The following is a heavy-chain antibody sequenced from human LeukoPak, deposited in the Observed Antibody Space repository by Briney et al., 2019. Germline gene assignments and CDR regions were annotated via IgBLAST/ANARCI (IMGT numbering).Heavy chain of an antibody. Sequence: GGSLRLSCAASEFSVGSNYMTWVRQAPGKGLEWVSLIYSGGSTYYADSVKGRFTISRDNSKNTLYLQMNSLRAEDTAVYYCARVGNLYDYYYMDVWGKGTTVTVSS. J-gene: IGHJ6*03. CDR2: IYSGGST. CDR3: ARVGNLYDYYYMDV. D-gene: IGHD1-14*01. V-gene: IGHV3-66*01. CDR1: EFSVGSNY.